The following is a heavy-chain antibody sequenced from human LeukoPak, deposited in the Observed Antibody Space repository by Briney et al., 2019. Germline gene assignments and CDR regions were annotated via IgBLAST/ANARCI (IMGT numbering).Heavy chain of an antibody. Sequence: SETLSLTCSVPGGSISNSYWSWIRQPAGKGLEWIGRIYSTGTSTYNPSLKRRVTMSVDTSKNQFSLKLISVTAADMAVYYCARGPGGATREGFDYWGQGTLVTVSS. CDR2: IYSTGTS. CDR3: ARGPGGATREGFDY. V-gene: IGHV4-4*07. J-gene: IGHJ4*02. CDR1: GGSISNSY. D-gene: IGHD1-26*01.